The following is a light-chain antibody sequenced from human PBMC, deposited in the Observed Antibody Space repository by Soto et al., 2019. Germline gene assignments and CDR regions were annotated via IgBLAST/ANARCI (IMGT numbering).Light chain of an antibody. CDR3: QQRSNWPPIT. CDR1: QSVSSY. CDR2: DAS. V-gene: IGKV3-11*01. J-gene: IGKJ5*01. Sequence: EIVLTQSPATLSLSPGERATLGCRSSQSVSSYLAWYQQKPGQAPRLLIYDASNRATGIPARFSGSGSGTDFTLTISSLEPEDFAVYYCQQRSNWPPITFGQGTRLE.